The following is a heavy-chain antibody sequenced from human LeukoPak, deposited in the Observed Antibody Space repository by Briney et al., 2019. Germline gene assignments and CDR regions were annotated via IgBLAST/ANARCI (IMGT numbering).Heavy chain of an antibody. V-gene: IGHV3-23*01. CDR1: GFTFSSYA. J-gene: IGHJ6*02. Sequence: GGSLRLSCAASGFTFSSYAMSWVRQAPGKGLEWVSAISGSGGSTYYADSVKGRFTISRDNSKNTLYLQMNSLRAEDTAVYYCASRSSYYYGMDVWGQGTTVTVSS. CDR2: ISGSGGST. CDR3: ASRSSYYYGMDV.